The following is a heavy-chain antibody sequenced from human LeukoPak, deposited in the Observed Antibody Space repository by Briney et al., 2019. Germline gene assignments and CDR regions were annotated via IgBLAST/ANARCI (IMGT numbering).Heavy chain of an antibody. V-gene: IGHV1-2*02. CDR2: INPNSGGT. CDR1: GYSFTGYY. CDR3: ARAVTSSSAY. J-gene: IGHJ4*02. Sequence: ASVKVSCKASGYSFTGYYIHWVRQAPGQGLEWMGWINPNSGGTSYSQKFQGRVTVTRDTSISTVYMELSRLTSDVTAVYFCARAVTSSSAYWGQGTLVTVSS. D-gene: IGHD6-6*01.